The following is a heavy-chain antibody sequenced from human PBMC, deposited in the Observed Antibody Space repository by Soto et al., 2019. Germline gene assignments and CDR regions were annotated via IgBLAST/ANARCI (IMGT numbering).Heavy chain of an antibody. CDR2: IIPIFGTA. D-gene: IGHD3-3*01. CDR3: ASVQFGVVIMGYYYGMDV. CDR1: GGTFSSYA. J-gene: IGHJ6*02. Sequence: SVKVSCKASGGTFSSYAISWVRQAPGQGLEWMGGIIPIFGTANYAQKFQGRVTITADESTSTAYMELSSLRSEDTAVYYCASVQFGVVIMGYYYGMDVWGQGTTVTVSS. V-gene: IGHV1-69*13.